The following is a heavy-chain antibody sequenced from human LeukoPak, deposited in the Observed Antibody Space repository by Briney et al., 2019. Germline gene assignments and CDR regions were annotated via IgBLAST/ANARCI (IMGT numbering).Heavy chain of an antibody. CDR3: ARGDMVLDY. CDR1: GGSITGYY. Sequence: SETLSLTCTVSGGSITGYYWSWIRQPPGKGLEWIGYIYYSGSTKYNPSLKSRVTISVDTSRSQVSLKLSSMTAADTAVYYCARGDMVLDYWGQGTLVTVSS. J-gene: IGHJ4*02. CDR2: IYYSGST. V-gene: IGHV4-59*01. D-gene: IGHD3-10*01.